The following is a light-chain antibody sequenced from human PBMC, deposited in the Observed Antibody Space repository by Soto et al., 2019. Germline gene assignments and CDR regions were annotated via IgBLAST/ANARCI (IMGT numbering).Light chain of an antibody. CDR2: GAS. J-gene: IGKJ1*01. CDR1: QSVSSN. CDR3: QQYNNWRRT. Sequence: EIVMTQSPATLSVSPGERATLSCRASQSVSSNLAWYQQKPGQAPRLLIYGASTRATGIPARFSGSGSGTEFTLTISSLQSEDSAVYYCQQYNNWRRTFGQGTKVDIK. V-gene: IGKV3-15*01.